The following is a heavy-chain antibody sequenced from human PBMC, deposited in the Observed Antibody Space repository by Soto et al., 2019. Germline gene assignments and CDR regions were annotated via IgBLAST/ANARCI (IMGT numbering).Heavy chain of an antibody. D-gene: IGHD3-22*01. CDR1: GGSISNDNYY. V-gene: IGHV4-30-4*02. CDR2: IYYSGST. CDR3: ARTASHAPFYDASADFER. J-gene: IGHJ5*02. Sequence: SDTLSLTCTVSGGSISNDNYYWSWIRQSPGKGLEWIAYIYYSGSTYYNPSRNSRLTISVDPSKNQFSLKLSPVTAADTAVYYCARTASHAPFYDASADFERWGQGTLVTVSS.